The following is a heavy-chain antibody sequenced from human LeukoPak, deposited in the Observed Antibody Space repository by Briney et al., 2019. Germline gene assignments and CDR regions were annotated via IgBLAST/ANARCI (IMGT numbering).Heavy chain of an antibody. V-gene: IGHV3-7*01. Sequence: PGGSLRLSCAASGVTFNTYWMNWVRQAPGKGLEWVANIKQDGNEKYYVDSVKGRFTISRDNAKNSLYLQMNSLRAEDTALYYCARDRGSGWQLGYYGLDVWGQGTTVIVSS. CDR3: ARDRGSGWQLGYYGLDV. J-gene: IGHJ6*02. CDR2: IKQDGNEK. D-gene: IGHD6-19*01. CDR1: GVTFNTYW.